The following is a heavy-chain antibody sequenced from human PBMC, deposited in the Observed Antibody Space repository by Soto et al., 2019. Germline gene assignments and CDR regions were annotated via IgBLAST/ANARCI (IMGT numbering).Heavy chain of an antibody. D-gene: IGHD6-13*01. V-gene: IGHV3-30-3*01. CDR2: ISDDGSNK. J-gene: IGHJ6*02. Sequence: QVQLVESGGGVVQPGRSLRLSCVASGFTFSSYAMHWVRQAPGKGLEWVAVISDDGSNKYYADSVKGRFTISRDSSKHTLYLQMNSLRAEDTAVYYCARDRQQYYYGMDVWGQGTTVTVSS. CDR1: GFTFSSYA. CDR3: ARDRQQYYYGMDV.